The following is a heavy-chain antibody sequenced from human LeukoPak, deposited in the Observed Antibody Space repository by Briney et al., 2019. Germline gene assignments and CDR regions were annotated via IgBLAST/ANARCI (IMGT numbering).Heavy chain of an antibody. CDR1: GGSFSGFY. CDR2: INHSGNT. V-gene: IGHV4-34*01. Sequence: SETLSLTCAVYGGSFSGFYWSWLRQPPGKGLEWIGEINHSGNTNYNPSLKSRVTISVDTSKNQFSLKLSSVTAADTAVYYCARSPHYGSGSYYYYYYYYMDVWGKGTTVTISS. J-gene: IGHJ6*03. CDR3: ARSPHYGSGSYYYYYYYYMDV. D-gene: IGHD3-10*01.